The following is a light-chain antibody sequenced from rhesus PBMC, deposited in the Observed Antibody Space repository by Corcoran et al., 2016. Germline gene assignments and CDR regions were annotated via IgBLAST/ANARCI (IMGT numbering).Light chain of an antibody. Sequence: QAALTQPRSVSGSPGQSVTISCTGTSSDIGSYDYVSWYQQHPDTAPKLMIFAVFRRPSGVSDRFPGSKSANTASLTISGLQAEDEADYYCSSSAGIYTYIFGSGTRLTVL. V-gene: IGLV2-32*01. CDR2: AVF. J-gene: IGLJ1*01. CDR3: SSSAGIYTYI. CDR1: SSDIGSYDY.